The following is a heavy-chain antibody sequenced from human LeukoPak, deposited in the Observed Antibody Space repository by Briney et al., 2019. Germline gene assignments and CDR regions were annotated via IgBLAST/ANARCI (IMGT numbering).Heavy chain of an antibody. CDR1: AFSFTSYA. J-gene: IGHJ2*01. D-gene: IGHD5-12*01. V-gene: IGHV3-30*04. CDR3: SRGRPGYSGYNGPEYFDL. CDR2: ISYVVSNK. Sequence: PGGSLSLFRAASAFSFTSYAIQCVRQAPRNWMAWEAAISYVVSNKYYADSVNARSTFSRDNYKNTMFLQMNMQSDEDAAVYDYSRGRPGYSGYNGPEYFDLWGRGTLVTVSS.